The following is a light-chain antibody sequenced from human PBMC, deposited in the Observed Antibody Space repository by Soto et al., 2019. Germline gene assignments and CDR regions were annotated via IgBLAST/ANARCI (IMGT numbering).Light chain of an antibody. CDR2: DVT. Sequence: QSALTQPPSASGSPGQSVTISCTGISGDVAVSNYASWYQQHPGKAPKLMIYDVTKRPSGVPDRFSGSKSGNTASLTVSGLQAEDDADYYCIASAGSYNRVFGNGTTVTVL. CDR1: SGDVAVSNY. CDR3: IASAGSYNRV. J-gene: IGLJ1*01. V-gene: IGLV2-8*01.